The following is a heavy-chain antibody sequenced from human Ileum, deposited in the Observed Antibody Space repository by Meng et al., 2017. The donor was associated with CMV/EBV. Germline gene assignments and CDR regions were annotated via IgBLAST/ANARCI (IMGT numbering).Heavy chain of an antibody. CDR3: AREKVRGVIGAYFDY. V-gene: IGHV1-69*12. J-gene: IGHJ4*02. CDR1: GGTFSSYA. CDR2: IIPIFGTA. D-gene: IGHD3-10*01. Sequence: VQLGQSGAAVKKPGSSVKVSCKASGGTFSSYAISWVRQAPGQGLEWMGGIIPIFGTANYAQKFQGRVTITADESTSTAYMELSSLRSEDTAVYYCAREKVRGVIGAYFDYWGQGTLVTVSS.